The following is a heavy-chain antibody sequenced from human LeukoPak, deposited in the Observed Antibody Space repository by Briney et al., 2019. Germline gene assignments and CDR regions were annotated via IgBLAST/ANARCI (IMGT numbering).Heavy chain of an antibody. Sequence: GGSLRLSCAASGFTFSTSSMQWVRQAPGKGLEWLAVMSGDGNHYSYGDSVQGRLSISRDNSKNTLYLHMKSLGVEDTAFYYCARGSVATPPSFNYWGQGTLVTVSS. CDR2: MSGDGNHY. V-gene: IGHV3-30-3*01. CDR1: GFTFSTSS. D-gene: IGHD2-15*01. J-gene: IGHJ4*02. CDR3: ARGSVATPPSFNY.